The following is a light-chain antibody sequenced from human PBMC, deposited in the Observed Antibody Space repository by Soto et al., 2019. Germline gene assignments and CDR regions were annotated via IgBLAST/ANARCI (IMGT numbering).Light chain of an antibody. CDR1: SSDVGRYNY. V-gene: IGLV2-14*03. CDR2: DVS. CDR3: SSYTISGSRV. Sequence: QSVLTQPASVSGSPGQSITISCTGTSSDVGRYNYVSCYQQHPGKAPKVMIYDVSFRPAGVSNRFSGSKSGNTASLTISGLQAEDEADYYCSSYTISGSRVFGGGTQLTVL. J-gene: IGLJ2*01.